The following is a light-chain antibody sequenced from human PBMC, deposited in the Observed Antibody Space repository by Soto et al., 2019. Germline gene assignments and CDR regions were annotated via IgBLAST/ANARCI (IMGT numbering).Light chain of an antibody. CDR3: SSFASSNTWV. CDR2: EVT. CDR1: SSDVGAYNY. V-gene: IGLV2-8*01. J-gene: IGLJ3*02. Sequence: SALTQPPSASGSPGQSVTISCTGTSSDVGAYNYVSWYQQHAGKAPKLVIYEVTKRPSGVPDRFSGSKSANTASLTVSGLQAGDESDYYCSSFASSNTWVFGGGTKLTVL.